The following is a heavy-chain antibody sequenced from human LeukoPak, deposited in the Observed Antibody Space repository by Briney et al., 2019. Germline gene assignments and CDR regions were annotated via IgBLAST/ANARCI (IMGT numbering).Heavy chain of an antibody. CDR2: IFYSGST. V-gene: IGHV4-39*01. CDR3: ARQGYISGQGFRNNWFDP. CDR1: GGSISSSSFY. D-gene: IGHD6-19*01. Sequence: SETLSLTCTVSGGSISSSSFYWGWIRQPPGKGLEWIGTIFYSGSTYYDPSLRSRVTMSVDTSKNQFSLRLSSVTAADTAVYYCARQGYISGQGFRNNWFDPWGQGSLVTVSS. J-gene: IGHJ5*02.